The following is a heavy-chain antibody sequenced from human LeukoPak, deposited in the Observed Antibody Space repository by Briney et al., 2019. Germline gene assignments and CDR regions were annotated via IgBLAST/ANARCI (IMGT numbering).Heavy chain of an antibody. V-gene: IGHV3-21*01. Sequence: GGSLRLPCAASGFTFSSYSMNWVRQAPGKGLEWVSSISSSSSYIYYADSVKGRFTISRDNAKNSLYLQMNSLRAEDTAVYYCASYYYDSSGYYPGYFQHWGQGTLVTVSS. CDR3: ASYYYDSSGYYPGYFQH. D-gene: IGHD3-22*01. J-gene: IGHJ1*01. CDR1: GFTFSSYS. CDR2: ISSSSSYI.